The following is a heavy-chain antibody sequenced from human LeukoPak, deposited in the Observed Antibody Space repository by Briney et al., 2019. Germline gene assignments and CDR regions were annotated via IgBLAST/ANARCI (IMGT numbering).Heavy chain of an antibody. CDR3: APLEDIVVVPAAIPKDY. V-gene: IGHV3-30*02. D-gene: IGHD2-2*01. J-gene: IGHJ4*02. CDR2: IRYDGSNK. Sequence: GGSLRLSCAASGFTFSSYGMHWVRQAPGEGLEWVAFIRYDGSNKYYADSVKGRFTISRDNSKNTLYLQMNSLRAEDTAVYYCAPLEDIVVVPAAIPKDYWGQGTLVTVSS. CDR1: GFTFSSYG.